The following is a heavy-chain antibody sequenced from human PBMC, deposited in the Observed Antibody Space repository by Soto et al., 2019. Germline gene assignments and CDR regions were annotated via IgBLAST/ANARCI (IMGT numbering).Heavy chain of an antibody. CDR3: ARAYYYDSSGYLNYYYGIDV. CDR1: GGSISSGGYY. J-gene: IGHJ6*02. CDR2: IYYSGST. Sequence: SETLSLTCTVSGGSISSGGYYWSWIRQHPGTGLEWIGYIYYSGSTYYNPSLKSRVTISVDTSKNQFSLKLSSVTAADTAVYYCARAYYYDSSGYLNYYYGIDVWGQGTTVTVSS. V-gene: IGHV4-31*03. D-gene: IGHD3-22*01.